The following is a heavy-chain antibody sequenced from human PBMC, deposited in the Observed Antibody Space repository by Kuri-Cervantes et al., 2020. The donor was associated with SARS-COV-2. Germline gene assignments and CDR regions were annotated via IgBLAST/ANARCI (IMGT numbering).Heavy chain of an antibody. CDR3: AAALIDAFDI. CDR2: IVVGSGNT. V-gene: IGHV1-58*02. J-gene: IGHJ3*02. CDR1: GFTFTSSA. Sequence: SVKVSCRASGFTFTSSAMQLVRQARGQRLEWIGWIVVGSGNTNYAQKFQERVTITRDMSTSTAYMELSSLRSEDMAVYYCAAALIDAFDIWGQGTMVTVSS.